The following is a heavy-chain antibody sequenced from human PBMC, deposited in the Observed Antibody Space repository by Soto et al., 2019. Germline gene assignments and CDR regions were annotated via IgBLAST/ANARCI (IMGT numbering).Heavy chain of an antibody. V-gene: IGHV1-18*01. Sequence: ASVKVSCKASGYTFTSYGISWVRQAPGQGLEWMGWISAYNGNTNYAQKLQGRVTMTTDTSTSTAYMELRSLRSDDTAVYYCARDYDSSGSYYFDYWGQGTLVTVSS. D-gene: IGHD3-22*01. CDR2: ISAYNGNT. J-gene: IGHJ4*02. CDR1: GYTFTSYG. CDR3: ARDYDSSGSYYFDY.